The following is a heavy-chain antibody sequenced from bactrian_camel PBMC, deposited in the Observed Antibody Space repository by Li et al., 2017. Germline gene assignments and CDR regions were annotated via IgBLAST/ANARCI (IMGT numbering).Heavy chain of an antibody. V-gene: IGHV3S25*01. D-gene: IGHD7*01. CDR2: LWIGGATT. Sequence: LVESGGGSVQAGGSLTLSCAAGRYTYKRNCMGWFRQRPGKDREGLAVLWIGGATTTYADSVKGRFIITRDKAKDLVYLQMNGLQPEDSGTYRCAASWDVTANAALSRMVSPEFGYWGEGTQVTVS. CDR3: AASWDVTANAALSRMVSPEFGY. CDR1: RYTYKRNC. J-gene: IGHJ6*01.